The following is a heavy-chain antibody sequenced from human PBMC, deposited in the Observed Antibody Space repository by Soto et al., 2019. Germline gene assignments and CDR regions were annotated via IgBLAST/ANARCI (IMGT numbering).Heavy chain of an antibody. J-gene: IGHJ4*02. D-gene: IGHD3-10*01. CDR1: GCSISSSNW. CDR2: IYHGGST. CDR3: VRSYETADSYYAV. Sequence: PSDTLSLTCPVSGCSISSSNWCSWFRQTPGKGLEWIGEIYHGGSTNYHPSLKSRVTIFLDKSKNEISLTLTSVTAEDTAVYFCVRSYETADSYYAVWGQGKLVTVS. V-gene: IGHV4-4*02.